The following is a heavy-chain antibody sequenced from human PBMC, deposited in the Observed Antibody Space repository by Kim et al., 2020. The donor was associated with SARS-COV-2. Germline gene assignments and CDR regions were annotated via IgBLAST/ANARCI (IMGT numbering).Heavy chain of an antibody. CDR2: FDPDVGAT. Sequence: ASVKVSCKASGYTFTDLSMNWVRQAPGQGLEWMGGFDPDVGATIYAQKFQGRVTMTEDTSTDTAYMELSSLRSEDTAVYYCATDSPGTRARLYYYYGMDVWGQGATVTVSS. J-gene: IGHJ6*02. CDR1: GYTFTDLS. V-gene: IGHV1-24*01. D-gene: IGHD4-17*01. CDR3: ATDSPGTRARLYYYYGMDV.